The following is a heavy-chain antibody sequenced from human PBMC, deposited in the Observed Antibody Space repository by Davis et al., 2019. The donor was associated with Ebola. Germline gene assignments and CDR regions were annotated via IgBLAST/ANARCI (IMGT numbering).Heavy chain of an antibody. V-gene: IGHV3-23*01. J-gene: IGHJ5*02. CDR1: GFTFDNYA. CDR3: ARGQHGDYGWFDP. CDR2: ISGTGASI. Sequence: GESLKISCAASGFTFDNYAMSWVRQAPGRGLEWISTISGTGASIYYADSVKGRFTISRDDPKNMVYLQMNSLRAEDTAIYFCARGQHGDYGWFDPWGQGILVTVSS. D-gene: IGHD4-17*01.